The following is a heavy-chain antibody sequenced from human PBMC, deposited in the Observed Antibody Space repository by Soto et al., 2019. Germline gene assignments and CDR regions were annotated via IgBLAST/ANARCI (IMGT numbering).Heavy chain of an antibody. CDR3: ARRARYYYYGMDV. CDR2: IYYSGST. Sequence: PSETLSLTCTVSGGSISSYYWSWIRQPPGKGLEWIGYIYYSGSTNYNPSLKSRVTISVDTSKNQFSLKLSSVTAADTAVYYCARRARYYYYGMDVWGQGTTVTV. J-gene: IGHJ6*02. CDR1: GGSISSYY. V-gene: IGHV4-59*01.